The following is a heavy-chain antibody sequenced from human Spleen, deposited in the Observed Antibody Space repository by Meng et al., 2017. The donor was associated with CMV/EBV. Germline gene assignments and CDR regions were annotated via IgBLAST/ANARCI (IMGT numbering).Heavy chain of an antibody. CDR3: ARGTGRFLEWPLAY. D-gene: IGHD3-3*01. CDR1: GYSFIAYY. V-gene: IGHV1-2*02. J-gene: IGHJ4*02. CDR2: INANSGAT. Sequence: KDSGYSFIAYYMHWVRQAPGQGFEWMGWINANSGATNYARKFQGRVTVTRDRSSSTVYMEMRRLIFDDTAVYYCARGTGRFLEWPLAYWGQGTLVTVSS.